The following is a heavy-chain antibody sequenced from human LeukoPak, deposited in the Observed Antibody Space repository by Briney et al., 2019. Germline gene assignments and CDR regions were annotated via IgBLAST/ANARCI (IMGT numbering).Heavy chain of an antibody. V-gene: IGHV4-39*07. D-gene: IGHD6-13*01. J-gene: IGHJ5*02. CDR2: IYYSGST. CDR3: ARDLIAAAPFDP. CDR1: GGSISSSSYY. Sequence: SETLSLTCTVSGGSISSSSYYWGWTRQPPGKGLEWIGGIYYSGSTYYNPSLKSRVTISVDTSKNQFSLKLSSVTAADTAVYYCARDLIAAAPFDPWGQGTLVTVSS.